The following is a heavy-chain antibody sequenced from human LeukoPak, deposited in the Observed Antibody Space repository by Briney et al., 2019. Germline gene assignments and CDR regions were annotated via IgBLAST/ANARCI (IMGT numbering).Heavy chain of an antibody. CDR1: GFAFSGYA. V-gene: IGHV3-23*01. CDR2: IGARGDVT. CDR3: AKVHYTASFPGSFPGRNYFDS. D-gene: IGHD1-26*01. Sequence: GGSLRLSCTVSGFAFSGYAMSWVRQAPGKGPEWVSSIGARGDVTYSADSVKGRLTISRDNSKRPLFLQMNSLRAEDTAVYYCAKVHYTASFPGSFPGRNYFDSWGQGSLDTLS. J-gene: IGHJ4*02.